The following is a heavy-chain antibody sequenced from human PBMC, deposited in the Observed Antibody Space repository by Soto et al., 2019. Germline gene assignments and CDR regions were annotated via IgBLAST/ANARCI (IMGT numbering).Heavy chain of an antibody. Sequence: EVQLLESGGGLVQPGGSLRLSCAASGFTFSSYAMWWVRQAPGKGLECVSAISGGGETTYYADSVKGRFTISIDKSKNTLDLQSVCLRAGDTAVYYGAFIGGSGCYYFDYWGQGTLVTVSS. J-gene: IGHJ4*02. CDR3: AFIGGSGCYYFDY. CDR2: ISGGGETT. D-gene: IGHD3-10*01. V-gene: IGHV3-23*01. CDR1: GFTFSSYA.